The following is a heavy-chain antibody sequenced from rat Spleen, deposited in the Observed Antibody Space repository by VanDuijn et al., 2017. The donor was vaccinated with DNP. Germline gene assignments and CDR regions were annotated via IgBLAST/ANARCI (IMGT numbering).Heavy chain of an antibody. Sequence: EVQLVESGGGLVQPGRSLKLSCVASGFTFNNYWMTWIRQAPKKSLEWVATISYDGRDTYYRASVKGRFTISRDNAKSTLYLQMDSLRSEDTATYYCAGRPPPTRGPFDYWGQGVTVTVSS. CDR2: ISYDGRDT. D-gene: IGHD1-4*01. CDR1: GFTFNNYW. CDR3: AGRPPPTRGPFDY. J-gene: IGHJ2*01. V-gene: IGHV5-7*01.